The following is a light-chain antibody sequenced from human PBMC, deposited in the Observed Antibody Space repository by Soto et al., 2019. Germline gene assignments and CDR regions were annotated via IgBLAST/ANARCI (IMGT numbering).Light chain of an antibody. CDR3: HSRA. CDR2: DAS. V-gene: IGKV1-5*01. J-gene: IGKJ5*01. Sequence: DIQMTQSPSTLSASVGDRVTITCRASQSISPWLAWYQHKPGKAPKLLIYDASTLESGVPSRFSGSGSETEFTLTISRLQPDDFATYFCHSRAFGQGTRLEIK. CDR1: QSISPW.